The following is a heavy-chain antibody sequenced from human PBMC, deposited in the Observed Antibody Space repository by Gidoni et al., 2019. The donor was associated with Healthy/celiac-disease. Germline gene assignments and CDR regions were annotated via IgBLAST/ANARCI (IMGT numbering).Heavy chain of an antibody. D-gene: IGHD6-19*01. CDR2: MNPNSGNT. CDR3: ARAKWGIAVAGAYYYYGMDV. CDR1: GYTFTSYD. J-gene: IGHJ6*02. V-gene: IGHV1-8*01. Sequence: QVQLVQSGAEVKKPGASVTVSCKASGYTFTSYDINWVRQATGQGLEWMGWMNPNSGNTGYAQKFQGRVTMTRNTSISTAYMELSSLRSEDTAVYYCARAKWGIAVAGAYYYYGMDVWGQGTTVTVSS.